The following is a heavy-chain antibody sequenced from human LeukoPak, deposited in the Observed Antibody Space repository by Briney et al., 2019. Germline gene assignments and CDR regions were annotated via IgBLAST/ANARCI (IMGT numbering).Heavy chain of an antibody. D-gene: IGHD5-18*01. Sequence: SETLSLTCTVSGGSISSYYWSWIQQPPGKGLEWIGYIYYSGSTNYNPSLKSRVTISVDTSKNQFSLKLSSVTAADTAVYYCARSGYSYGKNAFDSWGQGTMVTVS. CDR3: ARSGYSYGKNAFDS. J-gene: IGHJ3*02. V-gene: IGHV4-59*01. CDR2: IYYSGST. CDR1: GGSISSYY.